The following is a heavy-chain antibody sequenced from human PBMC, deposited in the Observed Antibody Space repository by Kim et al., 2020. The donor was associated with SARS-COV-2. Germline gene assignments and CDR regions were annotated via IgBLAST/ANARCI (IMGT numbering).Heavy chain of an antibody. CDR3: ASSYDSSGYYHAFDI. CDR2: IHSGGNT. V-gene: IGHV4-39*01. D-gene: IGHD3-22*01. CDR1: GGSIRSSSYY. J-gene: IGHJ3*02. Sequence: SETLSLTCTVSGGSIRSSSYYWGWICQPPEKGLEWIGSIHSGGNTYYNPSLKSRVTILVDTSKNQFSLKLCSVTAADTAVYYCASSYDSSGYYHAFDIWGQGTMVTVSS.